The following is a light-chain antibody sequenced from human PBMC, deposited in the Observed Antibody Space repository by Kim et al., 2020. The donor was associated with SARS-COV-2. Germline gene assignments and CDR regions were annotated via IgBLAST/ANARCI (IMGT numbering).Light chain of an antibody. CDR1: QSVSSI. V-gene: IGKV3D-15*01. Sequence: SVCPGESATLSCRASQSVSSILAWYQQNPGQAPRLLINGVSTRATGISARFSGSGSGTEFTLTISSLQSEDFAVYYCQQYNNWPFTFGQGTKLEI. J-gene: IGKJ2*01. CDR3: QQYNNWPFT. CDR2: GVS.